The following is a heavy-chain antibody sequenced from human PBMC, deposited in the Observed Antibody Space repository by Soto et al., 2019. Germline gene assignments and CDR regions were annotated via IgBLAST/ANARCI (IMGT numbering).Heavy chain of an antibody. J-gene: IGHJ4*02. CDR3: ARCMGFDGSGYAFFDS. CDR2: VSHSSSYI. V-gene: IGHV3-21*01. D-gene: IGHD3-10*01. CDR1: GFTFSGHT. Sequence: GGSLRLSCAASGFTFSGHTINWVRQAPGKGLEWVSSVSHSSSYIYYADSVKGRFTVSRDDAEKSLYLQMNSLRAEDTAIYYCARCMGFDGSGYAFFDSWGQGTQVTVST.